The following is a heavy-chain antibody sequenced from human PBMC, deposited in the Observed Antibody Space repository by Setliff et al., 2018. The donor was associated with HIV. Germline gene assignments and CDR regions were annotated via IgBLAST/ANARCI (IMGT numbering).Heavy chain of an antibody. V-gene: IGHV1-18*01. CDR1: GYTFNNFG. J-gene: IGHJ4*02. Sequence: RASVKVSCKASGYTFNNFGITWVRQAPGQGLEWMGWISPYNGNTNYAPELHGRVTMTTDTSTSTASLELRSLRSDDTAVYYCARDRIPSKWLLESDYWGQGTLVTVSS. CDR3: ARDRIPSKWLLESDY. D-gene: IGHD3-22*01. CDR2: ISPYNGNT.